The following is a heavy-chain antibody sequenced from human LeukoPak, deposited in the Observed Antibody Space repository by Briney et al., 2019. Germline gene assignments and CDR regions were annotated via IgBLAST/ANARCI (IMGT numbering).Heavy chain of an antibody. CDR1: GGSVSSGSYY. CDR2: IYYSGST. Sequence: SETLSLTCTVSGGSVSSGSYYWSWIRQPPGKGLEWIGYIYYSGSTNYNPSLKSRVTISVDTSKNQFSLKLSSVTAADTAVYYCARGVDYGDPLHFDYWGQGTLVTVSS. D-gene: IGHD4-17*01. J-gene: IGHJ4*02. CDR3: ARGVDYGDPLHFDY. V-gene: IGHV4-61*01.